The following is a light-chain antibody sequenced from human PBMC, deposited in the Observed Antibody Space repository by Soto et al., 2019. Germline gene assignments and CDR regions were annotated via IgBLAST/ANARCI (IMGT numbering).Light chain of an antibody. CDR1: SIDVGAYNF. CDR3: AVWDNSLNGVA. J-gene: IGLJ2*01. Sequence: QSALTQPRSVSGSPGQSVTISCTGTSIDVGAYNFVSWYQQHPGKVPKLIIYDVNVRPSGVPDRFTGSKSGTSASLAISGLRSEDEADYYCAVWDNSLNGVAFGGGTKLTVL. V-gene: IGLV2-11*01. CDR2: DVN.